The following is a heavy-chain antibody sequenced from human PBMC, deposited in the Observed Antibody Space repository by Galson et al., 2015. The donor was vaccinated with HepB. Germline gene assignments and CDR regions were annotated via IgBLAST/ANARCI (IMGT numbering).Heavy chain of an antibody. D-gene: IGHD3-10*01. Sequence: SLRLSCAASGFTFSRSWMHWVRQGPGKGLVWVSRINSAGSSTIYADSVKGRFAISRDNAKNTLYLQMNSLRAEDTAIYYRAREEIAGMVRGYGMDVWGQGTTATVSS. V-gene: IGHV3-74*01. CDR3: AREEIAGMVRGYGMDV. CDR1: GFTFSRSW. CDR2: INSAGSST. J-gene: IGHJ6*02.